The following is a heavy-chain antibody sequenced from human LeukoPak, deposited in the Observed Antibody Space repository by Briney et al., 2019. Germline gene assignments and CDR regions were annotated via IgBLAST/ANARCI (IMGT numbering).Heavy chain of an antibody. CDR1: GGSISSYY. CDR2: IYYSGST. Sequence: SETLSLTCTVSGGSISSYYWSWIRQPPGKGLEWIGYIYYSGSTNYNPSLKSRVTISVDTSKNQFSLKLSSVTAADTAVYYCARDPGTYYYDSSGHYYRGAHFDYWGQGTLVTVSS. D-gene: IGHD3-22*01. J-gene: IGHJ4*02. V-gene: IGHV4-59*01. CDR3: ARDPGTYYYDSSGHYYRGAHFDY.